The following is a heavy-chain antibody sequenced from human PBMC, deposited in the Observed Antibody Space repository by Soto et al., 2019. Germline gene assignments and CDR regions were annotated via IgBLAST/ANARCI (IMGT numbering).Heavy chain of an antibody. V-gene: IGHV4-38-2*01. CDR2: IYHSGGT. CDR3: AVGYCGSASCSREYFQH. CDR1: GYSIIIVYY. J-gene: IGHJ1*01. D-gene: IGHD2-2*01. Sequence: TSETLSLTCAVSGYSIIIVYYWAWIRQPPGKGLEWIGTIYHSGGTFHNPSLKSRVTISVDTAKNQFSLKLRSVTAADTAVYYCAVGYCGSASCSREYFQHWGQGTLVTVSS.